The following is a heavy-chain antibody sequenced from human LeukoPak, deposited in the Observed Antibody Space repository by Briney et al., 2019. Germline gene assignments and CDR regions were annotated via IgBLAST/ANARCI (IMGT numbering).Heavy chain of an antibody. V-gene: IGHV1-69*04. Sequence: SVKVSCKASGGTFSSYAISWVRQAPGQGLEWIGRIIPILGIANYAQKFQGRVTITADKSTSTAYMELSSLRSEDTVVYYCARDKIAVAEIAHYYWGQGTLVTVSS. CDR2: IIPILGIA. J-gene: IGHJ4*02. CDR1: GGTFSSYA. CDR3: ARDKIAVAEIAHYY. D-gene: IGHD6-19*01.